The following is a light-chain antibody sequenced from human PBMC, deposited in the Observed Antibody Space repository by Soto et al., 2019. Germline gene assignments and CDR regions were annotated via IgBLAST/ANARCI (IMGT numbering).Light chain of an antibody. CDR1: SSNIGAGYD. J-gene: IGLJ2*01. V-gene: IGLV1-40*01. Sequence: QSVLTQPPSVSGAPGQRVTISCTGSSSNIGAGYDVNWYQQLPGRAPKLLIYGNTNRPSGVPDRFSGSKSGTSGSLAISGLQTEEEAEYYCHSWETSLSGSVFVGGTKLTVL. CDR2: GNT. CDR3: HSWETSLSGSV.